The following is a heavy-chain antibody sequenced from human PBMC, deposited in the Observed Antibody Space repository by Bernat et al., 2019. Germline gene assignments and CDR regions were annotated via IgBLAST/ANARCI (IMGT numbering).Heavy chain of an antibody. CDR2: ISSSSSYI. V-gene: IGHV3-21*01. J-gene: IGHJ3*02. CDR3: ASPADPWGRAFDI. CDR1: GFTFSSYS. D-gene: IGHD3-16*01. Sequence: EVQLVESGGGLVKPGGSLRLSCAASGFTFSSYSMNWVRQAPGKGLEWVSSISSSSSYIYYADSVNGRFTISTDNAKNSLYLRMSSLRAEDTAVYYCASPADPWGRAFDIWGQGTMVTVSS.